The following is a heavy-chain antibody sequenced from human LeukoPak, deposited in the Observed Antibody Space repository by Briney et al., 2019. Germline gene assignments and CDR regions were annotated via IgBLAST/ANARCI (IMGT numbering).Heavy chain of an antibody. V-gene: IGHV3-23*01. CDR2: ISGRDDTT. CDR1: GFTFSSYA. D-gene: IGHD3-22*01. CDR3: AKDGGGYYPSYYYYMDV. J-gene: IGHJ6*03. Sequence: PGGSLRLSCAASGFTFSSYAMSWVRQAPGKGLEWVSTISGRDDTTYYADSVKGRFTISRDNSKNTLYLQMNSLRAEDTAVYYCAKDGGGYYPSYYYYMDVWGKGTTVTISS.